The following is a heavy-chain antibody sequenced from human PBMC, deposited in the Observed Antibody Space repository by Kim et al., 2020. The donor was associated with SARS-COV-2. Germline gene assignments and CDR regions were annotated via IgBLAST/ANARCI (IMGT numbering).Heavy chain of an antibody. J-gene: IGHJ4*01. CDR1: GFTFTTYT. Sequence: GGSLRLSCVASGFTFTTYTMIWVRQAPGKGLEWVSGISGGGGNTYYADSVKGRCTISRDSSKKTLYLQMNSLRVENTAVYYCARELRVSTYTTGGDFFDFWGQGTLVTVSS. CDR3: ARELRVSTYTTGGDFFDF. CDR2: ISGGGGNT. V-gene: IGHV3-23*01. D-gene: IGHD3-22*01.